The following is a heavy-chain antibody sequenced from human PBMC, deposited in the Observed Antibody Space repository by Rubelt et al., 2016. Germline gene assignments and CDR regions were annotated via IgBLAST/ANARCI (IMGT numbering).Heavy chain of an antibody. CDR3: ARDPSSWQGWLL. CDR1: GYTFTSYA. Sequence: QVQLVQSGSELKKPGASVKVSCKASGYTFTSYAMNWVRQAPGQGLEWMGWINTNTGNTTYAQGFTGRFVFSVDTSGSTAYLQISSLKAEATAWDCGARDPSSWQGWLLWGQGTLVTVSS. V-gene: IGHV7-4-1*02. J-gene: IGHJ4*02. CDR2: INTNTGNT. D-gene: IGHD6-13*01.